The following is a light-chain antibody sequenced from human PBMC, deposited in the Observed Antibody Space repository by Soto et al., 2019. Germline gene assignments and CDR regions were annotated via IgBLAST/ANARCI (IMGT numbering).Light chain of an antibody. CDR1: QSGTSSY. CDR2: GAS. Sequence: EIVLTQSPATLSFSPGERATLSCRASQSGTSSYLAWYQQKPGQATRLLIYGASRRAAGIPDRFSGSGSGTDLTLTISRLEPEDFAVYYCQQYGSSPRTFGQGTKVDIK. CDR3: QQYGSSPRT. V-gene: IGKV3-20*01. J-gene: IGKJ1*01.